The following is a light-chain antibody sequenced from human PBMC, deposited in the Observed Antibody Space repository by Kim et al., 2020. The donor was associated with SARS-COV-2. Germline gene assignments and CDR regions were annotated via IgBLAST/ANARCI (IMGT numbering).Light chain of an antibody. CDR1: QGISNS. CDR3: QQYFGVPT. CDR2: TAS. V-gene: IGKV1-NL1*01. J-gene: IGKJ2*01. Sequence: DIQITQSPSFLSASVGDKVTITCRASQGISNSLAWYQQKPGKAPKLLLYTASRLETGVPLRFSGSGSGTDYTLTLSSLQSEDVATYYCQQYFGVPTFGQGTKLEI.